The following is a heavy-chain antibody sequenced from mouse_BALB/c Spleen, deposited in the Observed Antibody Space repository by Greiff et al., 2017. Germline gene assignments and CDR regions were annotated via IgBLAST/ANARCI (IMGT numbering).Heavy chain of an antibody. J-gene: IGHJ3*01. Sequence: QVQLKESGAELAKPGASVKMSCKASGYTFTSYWMHWVKQRPGQGLEWIGYINPSTGYTEYNQKFKDKATLTADKSSSTAYMQLSSLTSEDSAVYYCARYGNYFAWFAYWGQGTLVTVSA. V-gene: IGHV1-7*01. D-gene: IGHD2-1*01. CDR1: GYTFTSYW. CDR2: INPSTGYT. CDR3: ARYGNYFAWFAY.